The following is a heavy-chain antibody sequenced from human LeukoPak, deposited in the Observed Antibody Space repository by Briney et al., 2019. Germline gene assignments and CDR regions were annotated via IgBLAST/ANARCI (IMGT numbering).Heavy chain of an antibody. CDR3: AKEDLEYYYDSSGYSPLFDY. CDR2: ISGSGGST. CDR1: GFTFSTYW. V-gene: IGHV3-23*01. D-gene: IGHD3-22*01. Sequence: QSGGSLRLSCAASGFTFSTYWMHWVRQAPGKGLEWVSAISGSGGSTYYADSVKGRFTISRDNSKNTLYLQMNSLRAEDTAVYYCAKEDLEYYYDSSGYSPLFDYWGQGTLVTVSS. J-gene: IGHJ4*02.